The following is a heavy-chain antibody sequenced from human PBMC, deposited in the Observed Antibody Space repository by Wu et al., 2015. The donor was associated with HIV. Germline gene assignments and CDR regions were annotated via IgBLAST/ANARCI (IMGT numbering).Heavy chain of an antibody. V-gene: IGHV1-69*13. CDR1: GDIFSTSE. D-gene: IGHD4-11*01. J-gene: IGHJ6*02. CDR3: ARVLGSSGRDYSYYGMDV. CDR2: IVPIYGTI. Sequence: QVHLVQSGAEVKKPGSSLKVSCKASGDIFSTSEINWVRQAPGQGLEWMGKIVPIYGTINYAHKFQGRVTITADESTSTVYMDLTSLRSEDTAIYFCARVLGSSGRDYSYYGMDVWGQGTTVSVSS.